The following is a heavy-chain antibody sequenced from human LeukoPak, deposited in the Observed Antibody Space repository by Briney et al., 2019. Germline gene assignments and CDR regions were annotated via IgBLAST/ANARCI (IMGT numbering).Heavy chain of an antibody. V-gene: IGHV4-34*01. CDR1: GGSFSGYY. D-gene: IGHD2-15*01. J-gene: IGHJ4*02. CDR2: IYHSGST. CDR3: ARDQEGGGSFGY. Sequence: PSETLSLTCAVYGGSFSGYYWSWIRQPPGKGLEWIGSIYHSGSTYYNPSLKSRVTISVDTSKNQFSLKLSSVTAADTAVYYCARDQEGGGSFGYWGQGTLVTVSS.